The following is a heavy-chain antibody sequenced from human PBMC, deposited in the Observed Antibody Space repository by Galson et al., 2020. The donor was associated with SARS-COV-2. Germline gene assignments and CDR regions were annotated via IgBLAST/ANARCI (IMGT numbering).Heavy chain of an antibody. CDR1: DVSISSGAYY. J-gene: IGHJ4*02. Sequence: SATLSLTCTVSDVSISSGAYYWNWIRQHPGKGLEWLGYIYYSGSTSLNASLKSRLTISLDTSKNQFSLKLSSVSAADTAVYYCARSRRLSYFDSWGQGALVTVSS. CDR2: IYYSGST. D-gene: IGHD2-21*02. CDR3: ARSRRLSYFDS. V-gene: IGHV4-31*03.